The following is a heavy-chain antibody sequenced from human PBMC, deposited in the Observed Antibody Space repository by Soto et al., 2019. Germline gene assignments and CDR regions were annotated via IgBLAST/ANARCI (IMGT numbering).Heavy chain of an antibody. CDR2: IVGSGGST. V-gene: IGHV3-23*01. J-gene: IGHJ4*02. CDR3: EPSALVY. D-gene: IGHD1-26*01. Sequence: EVQLLESGGGLVQPGGSLRLSCAASGFTFSSYAMSWVRQAPGKGLEWVSTIVGSGGSTYYADSVKCRFTISRDNSKNTLYLQMNSLRAEDTAIYYCEPSALVYWGQGTLVTVSS. CDR1: GFTFSSYA.